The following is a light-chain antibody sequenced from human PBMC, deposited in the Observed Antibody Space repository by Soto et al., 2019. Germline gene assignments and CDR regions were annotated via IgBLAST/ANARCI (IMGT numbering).Light chain of an antibody. V-gene: IGKV3-15*01. CDR2: GAS. CDR1: QSVSSN. CDR3: QQYKNWPRT. Sequence: IVITHAPTTLSQSPGTRATSSCRASQSVSSNLAWYQQKPGQAPRLLIYGASTRATGIPVRFSGSGSGTEFTLTISSLQSEDFAVYYCQQYKNWPRTFGQGTKVDIK. J-gene: IGKJ1*01.